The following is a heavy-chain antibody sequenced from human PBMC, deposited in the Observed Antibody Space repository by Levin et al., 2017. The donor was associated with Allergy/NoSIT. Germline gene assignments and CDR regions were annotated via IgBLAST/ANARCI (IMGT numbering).Heavy chain of an antibody. CDR3: VRRTGPYGGYFDY. CDR1: GYSFTDHW. V-gene: IGHV5-10-1*01. J-gene: IGHJ4*02. CDR2: IDPHDSFT. D-gene: IGHD4-23*01. Sequence: GGSLRLSCEISGYSFTDHWINWVRQMPGNGLEWMGNIDPHDSFTNYSPSFQGHVTISADKSINTAYLPWSNLKASDNAIYYCVRRTGPYGGYFDYWGQGTLVTVSS.